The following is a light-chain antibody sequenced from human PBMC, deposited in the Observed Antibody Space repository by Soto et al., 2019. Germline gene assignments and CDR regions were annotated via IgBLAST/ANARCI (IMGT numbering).Light chain of an antibody. Sequence: DIELTQSPSTLSASVGDRVTISCRASQSISNWLAWYQQKPGQAPKLLVFDASSLESGVPSRFSGSGSGTEFTLTISSVQPDDFATYYCQQYSSYSTFGGGTKVEIK. V-gene: IGKV1-5*01. CDR3: QQYSSYST. J-gene: IGKJ4*01. CDR2: DAS. CDR1: QSISNW.